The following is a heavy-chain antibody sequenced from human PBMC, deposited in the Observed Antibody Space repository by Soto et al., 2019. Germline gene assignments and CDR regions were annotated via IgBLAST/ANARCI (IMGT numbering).Heavy chain of an antibody. D-gene: IGHD2-21*01. V-gene: IGHV4-59*01. J-gene: IGHJ5*02. CDR1: GDSITSYN. CDR2: VYSSGST. Sequence: SLTCTVSGDSITSYNWNWLRQPPGKALEWIGYVYSSGSTNYNPSLKSRVTISVDTSRNQFSLKVNSVTAADTAMYYCARRAVVAVTGSLDNWLDPWGQGILVTSPQ. CDR3: ARRAVVAVTGSLDNWLDP.